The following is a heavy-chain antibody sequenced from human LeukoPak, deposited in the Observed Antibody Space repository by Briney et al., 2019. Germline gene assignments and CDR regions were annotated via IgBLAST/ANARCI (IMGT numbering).Heavy chain of an antibody. CDR3: ARVDHYDFWVFP. J-gene: IGHJ5*02. D-gene: IGHD3-3*01. Sequence: SETLSLTCAVSGGAISSGGYSWSWIRQPPGKGLEWIGYISYSGNTYYNPSLKSRVTISVDTSKNQFSLKLSSVTAADTAMYYCARVDHYDFWVFPWGQGTLVTVSS. CDR1: GGAISSGGYS. CDR2: ISYSGNT. V-gene: IGHV4-30-4*07.